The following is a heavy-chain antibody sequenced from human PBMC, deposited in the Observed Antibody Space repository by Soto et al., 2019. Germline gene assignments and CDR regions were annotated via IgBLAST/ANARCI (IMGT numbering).Heavy chain of an antibody. CDR1: GGSISSSNYY. Sequence: QLQLQESGPGLVKPSETLSLTCTVSGGSISSSNYYWGWIRQPPGKGLEWIGSIYYSGSTYYNPSLKSRVTISVDTSKNQFSLQLSSVTASDTAAYYCARHQTVTSSGFDYWGQGTLVTVSS. CDR3: ARHQTVTSSGFDY. CDR2: IYYSGST. V-gene: IGHV4-39*01. D-gene: IGHD4-17*01. J-gene: IGHJ4*02.